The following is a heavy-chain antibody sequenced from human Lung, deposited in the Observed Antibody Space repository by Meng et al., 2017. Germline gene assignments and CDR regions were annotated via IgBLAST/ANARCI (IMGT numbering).Heavy chain of an antibody. D-gene: IGHD2-2*01. CDR2: IYHSGGT. CDR1: GGSISSSNW. V-gene: IGHV4-4*02. J-gene: IGHJ4*02. CDR3: ARGLGEAVVPRTMFDY. Sequence: QVQLQESGPGLVKPAGTLSLTCGVSGGSISSSNWWSWVRQPPGKGLEWIGEIYHSGGTKYNPSLKSRVTISVDKSKNQFSLKLSSVTAADTAVYYCARGLGEAVVPRTMFDYWGQGTLVTVSS.